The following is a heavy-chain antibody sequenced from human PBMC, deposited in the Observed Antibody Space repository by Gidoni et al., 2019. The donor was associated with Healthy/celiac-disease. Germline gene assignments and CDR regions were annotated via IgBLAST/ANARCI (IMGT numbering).Heavy chain of an antibody. CDR2: IKSKTDGWTT. V-gene: IGHV3-15*07. CDR3: TTVQTRLRFLEWSSYMDV. J-gene: IGHJ6*03. Sequence: EVPLVESGGGLVKPGGSLRLSCAACGFTFGNAGMHWVRRAPGKGREWVGRIKSKTDGWTTDYAAPVKGRFTISRDDSKNTLYLQMNSLKTEDTAVYYCTTVQTRLRFLEWSSYMDVWGKGTTVTVSS. D-gene: IGHD3-3*01. CDR1: GFTFGNAG.